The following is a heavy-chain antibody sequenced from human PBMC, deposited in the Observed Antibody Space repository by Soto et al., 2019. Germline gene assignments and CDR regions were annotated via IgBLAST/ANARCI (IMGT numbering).Heavy chain of an antibody. Sequence: GGSLRLSCAASGFTFSSYAMHWVRQAPGKGLEWVAVISYDGSNKYYADSVKGRFTISRDNSKNTLYLQMNSLRAEDTAVYYCARELKWLEPYYYYGMDVWGQGTTVTV. J-gene: IGHJ6*02. CDR2: ISYDGSNK. D-gene: IGHD6-19*01. CDR3: ARELKWLEPYYYYGMDV. V-gene: IGHV3-30-3*01. CDR1: GFTFSSYA.